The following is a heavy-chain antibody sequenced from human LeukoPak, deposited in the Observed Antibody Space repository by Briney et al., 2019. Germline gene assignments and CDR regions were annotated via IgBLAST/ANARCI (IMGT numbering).Heavy chain of an antibody. Sequence: SVKVSCKVSGYTLTELSMHWVRQAPGKGREWMGGFDPEDGETIYAQKFQGRVTMTEDTSTDTAYMELSSLRSEDTAVYYCATGLDYYDSSGYYFDYWGQGTLVTVSS. V-gene: IGHV1-24*01. D-gene: IGHD3-22*01. CDR3: ATGLDYYDSSGYYFDY. J-gene: IGHJ4*02. CDR2: FDPEDGET. CDR1: GYTLTELS.